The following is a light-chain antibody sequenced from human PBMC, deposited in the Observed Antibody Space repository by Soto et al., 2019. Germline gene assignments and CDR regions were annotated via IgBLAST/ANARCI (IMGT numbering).Light chain of an antibody. CDR3: QQSYSTPYT. J-gene: IGKJ2*01. Sequence: DIQMTQSPSSLSASVGDRVTISCRASQTISTYLNWYQQKPGKAPKVLIYAASTLQSGVPSRFSGSGSGTDFTLTISSLQPEDFATYYCQQSYSTPYTFGQGTELEI. CDR1: QTISTY. V-gene: IGKV1-39*01. CDR2: AAS.